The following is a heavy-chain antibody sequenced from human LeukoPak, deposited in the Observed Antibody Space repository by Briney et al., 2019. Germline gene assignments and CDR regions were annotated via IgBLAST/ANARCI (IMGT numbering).Heavy chain of an antibody. J-gene: IGHJ4*02. V-gene: IGHV4-4*02. D-gene: IGHD5-24*01. CDR1: GGSISSSNW. CDR2: IYYSGST. Sequence: SETLSLTCAVSGGSISSSNWWSWVRQPPGKGLEWIGYIYYSGSTNYNPSLKSRVTISVDTSKNQFSLKLSSVTAADTAVYYCARGRGRWLQLEPLDYWGQGTLVTVSS. CDR3: ARGRGRWLQLEPLDY.